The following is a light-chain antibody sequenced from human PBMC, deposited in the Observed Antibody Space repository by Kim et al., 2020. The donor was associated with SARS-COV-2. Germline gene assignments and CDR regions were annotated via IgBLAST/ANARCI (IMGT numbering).Light chain of an antibody. CDR3: CSYTTGNTWV. J-gene: IGLJ3*02. V-gene: IGLV2-14*03. Sequence: QSALTQPASVSGSPGQSISISCIGTSSDVGGYNYVSWYQHHPGKAPKLVIYDVSKWPSGVSNRFSGSKSGNTASLIISGLQAEDEADYYCCSYTTGNTWVFGGGTQLTVL. CDR2: DVS. CDR1: SSDVGGYNY.